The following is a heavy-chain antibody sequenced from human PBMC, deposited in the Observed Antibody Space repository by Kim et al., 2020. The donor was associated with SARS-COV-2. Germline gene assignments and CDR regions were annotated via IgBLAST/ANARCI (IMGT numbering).Heavy chain of an antibody. Sequence: SETLSLTCTVSGGSISSSSYYWGWIRQPPGKGLEWIGSIYYSGSTYYNPSLKSRVTISVDTSKNQFSLKLSSVTAADTAVYYCATEYSGSYFPEWFDPWGQGTLVTVSS. CDR2: IYYSGST. J-gene: IGHJ5*02. CDR3: ATEYSGSYFPEWFDP. D-gene: IGHD1-26*01. V-gene: IGHV4-39*01. CDR1: GGSISSSSYY.